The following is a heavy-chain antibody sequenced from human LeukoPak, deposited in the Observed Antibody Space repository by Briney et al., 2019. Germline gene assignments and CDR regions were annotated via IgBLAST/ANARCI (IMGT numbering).Heavy chain of an antibody. D-gene: IGHD3-3*01. Sequence: ASVKVSCKASGYTFTGYYMRWVRQAPGQGLEWMGWINPNSGGTNSAQKFQGRVTMTRDTSISTAYMELSRLRSDDTAVYYCARDTARITIFGVAKYMDVWGKGTTVTVSS. CDR2: INPNSGGT. CDR3: ARDTARITIFGVAKYMDV. J-gene: IGHJ6*03. CDR1: GYTFTGYY. V-gene: IGHV1-2*02.